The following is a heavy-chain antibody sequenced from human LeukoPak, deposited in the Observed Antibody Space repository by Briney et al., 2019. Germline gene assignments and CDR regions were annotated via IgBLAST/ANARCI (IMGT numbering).Heavy chain of an antibody. CDR1: GGSFSGYY. V-gene: IGHV4-34*01. Sequence: SETLTLSCAASGGSFSGYYWSWIRQPPGKGLEWIGEINHSGSTNYNPYLKSRVTISLDTSKNQFSLKLSSVTAADTAVYYCATSRWELEGTFDYWGQGTLVTVSS. J-gene: IGHJ4*02. CDR2: INHSGST. CDR3: ATSRWELEGTFDY. D-gene: IGHD3-10*01.